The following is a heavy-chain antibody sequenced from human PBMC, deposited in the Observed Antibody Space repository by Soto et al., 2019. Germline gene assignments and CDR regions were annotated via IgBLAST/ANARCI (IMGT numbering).Heavy chain of an antibody. V-gene: IGHV3-9*01. CDR2: ISWNSGSI. D-gene: IGHD3-3*01. Sequence: EVQLVESGGGLVQPGRSLRLSCAASGFTFDDYAMHWVRQAPGKGLEWVSGISWNSGSIGYADSVKGRFTISRDNAKNSLYLQMNSLRAEDTALYYCAKDSSVRTISGVLYNWFDPWGQGTLVTVSS. CDR1: GFTFDDYA. J-gene: IGHJ5*02. CDR3: AKDSSVRTISGVLYNWFDP.